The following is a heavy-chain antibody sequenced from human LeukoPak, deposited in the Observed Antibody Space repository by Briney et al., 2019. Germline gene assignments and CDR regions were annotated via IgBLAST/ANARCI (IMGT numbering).Heavy chain of an antibody. CDR2: ISGSGGST. J-gene: IGHJ6*02. CDR3: AKAGWVSGGYFHPGYYYYGMDV. V-gene: IGHV3-23*01. Sequence: GGSLRLSCAASGFTFSSYAMSWVRQAPGKGLEWVSAISGSGGSTYYADSVKGRFTISRDNSKNTLYLQMNSLRAEDTAVYYCAKAGWVSGGYFHPGYYYYGMDVWGQGTTVPVSS. CDR1: GFTFSSYA. D-gene: IGHD6-19*01.